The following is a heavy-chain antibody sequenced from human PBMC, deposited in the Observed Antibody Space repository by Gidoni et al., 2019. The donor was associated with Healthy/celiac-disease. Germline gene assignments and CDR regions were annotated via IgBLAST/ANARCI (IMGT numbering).Heavy chain of an antibody. CDR3: ARSYCGGDCYTYYYYGMDV. Sequence: QLQLQESGPGLVKPSETLSLTCTVPGGSISSSSYYWGWIRQPPGKGLEWIGSIYYSGSTYYNPSLKSRVTISVDTSKNQFSLKLSSVTAADTAVYYCARSYCGGDCYTYYYYGMDVWGQGTTVTVSS. J-gene: IGHJ6*02. CDR1: GGSISSSSYY. D-gene: IGHD2-21*02. CDR2: IYYSGST. V-gene: IGHV4-39*01.